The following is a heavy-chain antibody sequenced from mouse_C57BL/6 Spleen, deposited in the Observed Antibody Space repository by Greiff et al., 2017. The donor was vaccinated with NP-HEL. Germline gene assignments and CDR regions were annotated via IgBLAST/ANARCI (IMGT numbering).Heavy chain of an antibody. CDR3: ARGRDGYSSLFDY. CDR1: GFTFSSYA. V-gene: IGHV5-4*03. J-gene: IGHJ2*01. CDR2: ISDGGSYT. Sequence: EVKLMESGGGLVKPGGSLKLSCAASGFTFSSYAMSWVRQTPEKRLEWVATISDGGSYTYYPDNVKGRFTISRDNAKNNLYLQMSHLKSEDTAMYYCARGRDGYSSLFDYWGQGTTLTVSS. D-gene: IGHD2-3*01.